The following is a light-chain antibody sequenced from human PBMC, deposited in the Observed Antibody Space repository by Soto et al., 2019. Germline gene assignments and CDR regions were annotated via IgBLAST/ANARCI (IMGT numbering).Light chain of an antibody. J-gene: IGKJ1*01. Sequence: IGLTQSPGTLSLSPGERATLSCRASQSVSSNYITWYQQKPGQAPRRLIFGASSRATGIPDRFSGSGSGTDFTLTISRLEPEDFAVYYCQQYGSSPSTFGQGTKVDIK. V-gene: IGKV3-20*01. CDR3: QQYGSSPST. CDR2: GAS. CDR1: QSVSSNY.